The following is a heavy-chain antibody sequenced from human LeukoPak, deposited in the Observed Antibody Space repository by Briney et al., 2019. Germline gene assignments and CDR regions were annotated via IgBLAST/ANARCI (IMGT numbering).Heavy chain of an antibody. D-gene: IGHD5-12*01. CDR3: ARDLSGGYSGYDYYFDY. CDR1: GYTFTGYY. Sequence: SVKVSCKASGYTFTGYYMHWVRQAPGQGLEWMGGIIPIFGTANYAQKFQGRVTITADESTSTAYMELSSLRSEDTAVYYCARDLSGGYSGYDYYFDYWGQGTLVTVSS. CDR2: IIPIFGTA. J-gene: IGHJ4*02. V-gene: IGHV1-69*13.